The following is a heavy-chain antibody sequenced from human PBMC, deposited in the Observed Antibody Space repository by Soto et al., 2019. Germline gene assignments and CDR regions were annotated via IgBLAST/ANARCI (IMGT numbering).Heavy chain of an antibody. V-gene: IGHV3-15*01. CDR3: SPGAPESGLLWPY. CDR2: IKSKTSGGTT. CDR1: GFSFNDAW. D-gene: IGHD3-3*01. J-gene: IGHJ4*02. Sequence: DVQLVESGGGLVKPGGSLRLSCAASGFSFNDAWMGWVRQVPGKGLEWVGRIKSKTSGGTTDYAAPVKGRFTISRDASQPTLYLQMDSLKTEDTAVYYCSPGAPESGLLWPYWGRGTGVTVSS.